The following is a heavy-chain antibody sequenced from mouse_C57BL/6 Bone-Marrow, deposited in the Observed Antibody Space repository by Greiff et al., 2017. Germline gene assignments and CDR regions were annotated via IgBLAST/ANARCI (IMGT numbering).Heavy chain of an antibody. V-gene: IGHV1-19*01. CDR2: INPYNGGT. CDR3: AREEGGGYFDV. Sequence: VQLQQSGPVLVKPGASVKMSCKASGYTLTDYYMNWVKQSHGKSLEWIGVINPYNGGTSYNQKFKGKATLTVDKSSSTAYMELNSLTSEDSAVYYCAREEGGGYFDVWGTGTTVTVSS. J-gene: IGHJ1*03. CDR1: GYTLTDYY.